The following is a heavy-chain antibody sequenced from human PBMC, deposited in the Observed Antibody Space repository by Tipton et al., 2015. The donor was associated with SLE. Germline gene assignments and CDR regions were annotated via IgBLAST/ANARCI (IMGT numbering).Heavy chain of an antibody. D-gene: IGHD3-10*01. CDR1: GGTFSSYT. J-gene: IGHJ4*02. Sequence: QLVQSGAEVKKPGSSVKVSCKASGGTFSSYTISWVRQAPGQGLEWMGRIIPILGIPNYAQKFQGRVTMTTDTSTSTAYMELRSLRSEDTAVYYCARKGVDWGQGTLVTASS. CDR2: IIPILGIP. CDR3: ARKGVD. V-gene: IGHV1-69*09.